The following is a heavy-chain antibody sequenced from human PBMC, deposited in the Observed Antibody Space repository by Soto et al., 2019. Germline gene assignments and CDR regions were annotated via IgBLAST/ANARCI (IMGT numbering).Heavy chain of an antibody. V-gene: IGHV3-7*01. CDR1: GFTFSSYW. CDR2: IKQDGSEK. D-gene: IGHD3-3*01. J-gene: IGHJ5*02. Sequence: GGSLRLSCAASGFTFSSYWMSWVRQAPGKGLEWVANIKQDGSEKYYVDSVKGRFTISRDNAKNSLYLQMNSLRAEDTAVYYCARDATYYDFWSVPNWFDPWGQGTLVTVSS. CDR3: ARDATYYDFWSVPNWFDP.